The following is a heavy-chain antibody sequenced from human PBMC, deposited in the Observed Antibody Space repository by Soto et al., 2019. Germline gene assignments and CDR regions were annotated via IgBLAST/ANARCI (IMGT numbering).Heavy chain of an antibody. Sequence: ASVKVSCKASGYSFANYTIHWVRQAPGQGLEWMGWLNPDTASTKFSPKFQGRIIITRDKSANTAFMQLTSLTSEDTALYYCARGGGYYGSGAYYRGYFDHWGLGTLVTVSS. CDR3: ARGGGYYGSGAYYRGYFDH. J-gene: IGHJ4*02. CDR2: LNPDTAST. V-gene: IGHV1-3*01. D-gene: IGHD3-10*01. CDR1: GYSFANYT.